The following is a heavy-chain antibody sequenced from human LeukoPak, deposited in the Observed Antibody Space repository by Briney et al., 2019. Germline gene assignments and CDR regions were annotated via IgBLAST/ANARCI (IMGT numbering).Heavy chain of an antibody. CDR2: IYHSGST. J-gene: IGHJ4*02. D-gene: IGHD2-2*01. CDR1: GYSITTGYY. Sequence: SETLSLTCTVFGYSITTGYYWGWIRQPPGKGLEWIGSIYHSGSTFYNPSLKSRVTMSVDTSKNQFSLKLSSVTAADTAVYYCARQEVVPALLPFDYWGQGTLVTVSS. CDR3: ARQEVVPALLPFDY. V-gene: IGHV4-38-2*02.